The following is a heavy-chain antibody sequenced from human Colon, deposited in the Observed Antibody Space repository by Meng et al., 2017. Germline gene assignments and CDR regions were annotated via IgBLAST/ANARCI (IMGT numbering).Heavy chain of an antibody. Sequence: VQLVQSGSELKEPGASVKVSCKASGYTFTRNGMNWVRQAPGQGLEWIGWINTDTGNPTYAQGFRGRFVFSLDTSVSTAYLEISSLEPEDTAVYYCAREPQRFDYWGQGTLVTASS. CDR1: GYTFTRNG. J-gene: IGHJ4*02. CDR3: AREPQRFDY. CDR2: INTDTGNP. V-gene: IGHV7-4-1*02.